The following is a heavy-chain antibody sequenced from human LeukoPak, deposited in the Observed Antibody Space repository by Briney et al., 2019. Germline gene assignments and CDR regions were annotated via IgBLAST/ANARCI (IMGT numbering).Heavy chain of an antibody. Sequence: GGSLRLSCAASGFTFSSYGMHWVRQAPGKGLEWVAFIRYGGSNKYYADSVKRRFTISRDNSKDTLYLQLNSLRAEDTAVYYCAKEYCSSTSCYVSDWGQGTLVTVSS. CDR3: AKEYCSSTSCYVSD. D-gene: IGHD2-2*01. J-gene: IGHJ4*02. CDR2: IRYGGSNK. CDR1: GFTFSSYG. V-gene: IGHV3-30*02.